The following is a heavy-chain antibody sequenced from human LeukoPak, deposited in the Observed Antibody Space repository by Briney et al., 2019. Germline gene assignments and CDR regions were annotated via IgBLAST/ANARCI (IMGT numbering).Heavy chain of an antibody. Sequence: GGSLRLSCAASGFTFSRYWMTWVRQAPGMGLEWVANIKQDGSEKYYVGSVMGRFTISRDNAKNSLFLQMNSLRAEDTAVYYCARPHSISGDDAFDIWGHGTMVSVSS. CDR3: ARPHSISGDDAFDI. J-gene: IGHJ3*02. CDR1: GFTFSRYW. D-gene: IGHD3-3*01. V-gene: IGHV3-7*01. CDR2: IKQDGSEK.